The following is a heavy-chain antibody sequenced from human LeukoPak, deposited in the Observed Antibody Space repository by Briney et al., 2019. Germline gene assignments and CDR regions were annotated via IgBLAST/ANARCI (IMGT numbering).Heavy chain of an antibody. Sequence: GESLKISCKASGYRFLNHWIGWVRQMPGKGLEWMGIIYPGDSDTRYSPSFQGQVTISADKSISTAYLQWSSLKASDTAMYYCARRRRWLQSELDYWGQGTLVTVSS. J-gene: IGHJ4*02. D-gene: IGHD5-24*01. CDR3: ARRRRWLQSELDY. CDR1: GYRFLNHW. V-gene: IGHV5-51*01. CDR2: IYPGDSDT.